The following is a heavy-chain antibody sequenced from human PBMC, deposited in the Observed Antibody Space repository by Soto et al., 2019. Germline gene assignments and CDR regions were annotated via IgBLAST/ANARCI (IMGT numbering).Heavy chain of an antibody. CDR1: GFTFSSYA. CDR2: ISYDGSNK. Sequence: GGSLRLSCAASGFTFSSYAMRWVRQAPGKGLEWVAVISYDGSNKYYADSVKGRFTISRDNSKNTLYLQMNSLRAEDTAVYYCARDPSTNWNYENDAFDIWGQGTMVTVSS. J-gene: IGHJ3*02. D-gene: IGHD1-7*01. CDR3: ARDPSTNWNYENDAFDI. V-gene: IGHV3-30-3*01.